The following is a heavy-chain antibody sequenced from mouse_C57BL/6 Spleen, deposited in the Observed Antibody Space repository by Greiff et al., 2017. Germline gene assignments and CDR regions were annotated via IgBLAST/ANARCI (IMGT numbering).Heavy chain of an antibody. CDR1: GYTFTSYW. V-gene: IGHV1-72*01. D-gene: IGHD2-4*01. CDR2: IDPKSGGT. J-gene: IGHJ1*03. CDR3: ARSLDYDEDWYFDV. Sequence: VQLQQPGAELVKPGASVKLSCKASGYTFTSYWMHWVKQRPGRGLEWIGSIDPKSGGTKYNEKFKSKATLTVDKPSSTAYMQLSSLTSEDSAVYYCARSLDYDEDWYFDVWGTWTTVTVSS.